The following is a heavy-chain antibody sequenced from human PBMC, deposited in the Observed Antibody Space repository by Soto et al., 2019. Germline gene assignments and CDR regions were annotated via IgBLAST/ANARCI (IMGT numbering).Heavy chain of an antibody. CDR1: GGTFSSYA. V-gene: IGHV1-69*01. CDR3: AQSLGIVVVTTARNWFDP. Sequence: QVQLVQSGAEVKKPGSSVKVSCKASGGTFSSYAISWVRQAPGQGLEWMGGIIPIFGTANYAQKFQGRVTITADESTITAYMELSSLRSEDTAVYYCAQSLGIVVVTTARNWFDPWGQGTLVTVSS. D-gene: IGHD3-22*01. J-gene: IGHJ5*02. CDR2: IIPIFGTA.